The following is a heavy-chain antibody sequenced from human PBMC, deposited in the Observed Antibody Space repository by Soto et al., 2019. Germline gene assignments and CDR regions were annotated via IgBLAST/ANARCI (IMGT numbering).Heavy chain of an antibody. CDR3: ARREYDMLTVYYMVH. D-gene: IGHD3-9*01. Sequence: EVLLLESGGGLVKPGGSLRLSCAASGFTFSSDTMNWVRQAPGKGLEWVSSISGRSTYIYYADSVKGRFTISRDNAKNSLYLQMNSLRAEDTAVYYCARREYDMLTVYYMVHWGQGTLVTVSS. CDR1: GFTFSSDT. CDR2: ISGRSTYI. V-gene: IGHV3-21*06. J-gene: IGHJ4*02.